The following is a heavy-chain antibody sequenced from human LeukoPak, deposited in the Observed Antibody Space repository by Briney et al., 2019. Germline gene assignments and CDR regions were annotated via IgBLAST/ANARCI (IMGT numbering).Heavy chain of an antibody. CDR2: ISSSSSYI. J-gene: IGHJ4*02. CDR3: ATDGPAGAGSAPDY. CDR1: GFTFIRYT. D-gene: IGHD6-13*01. V-gene: IGHV3-21*01. Sequence: PGGSLRLSCAASGFTFIRYTMNWVRQAPGKGLEWVSSISSSSSYIYYADSVKGRFSISRDNAEKSLYLQMNSLRAEDTAEYYSATDGPAGAGSAPDYWGQGTLVIVSS.